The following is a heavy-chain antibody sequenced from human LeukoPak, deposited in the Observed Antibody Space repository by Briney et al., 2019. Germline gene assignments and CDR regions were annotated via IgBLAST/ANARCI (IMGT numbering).Heavy chain of an antibody. CDR2: IRYDGSNK. J-gene: IGHJ4*02. CDR3: AKDGNYYYDSSGYYSYDY. V-gene: IGHV3-30*02. CDR1: GFTFSSYG. D-gene: IGHD3-22*01. Sequence: GGSLRLSCAASGFTFSSYGMHWVRQAPGKGLEWVAFIRYDGSNKYYADSVKGRFTISRDNSKNMLYLQMNSLRAEDTAVYYCAKDGNYYYDSSGYYSYDYWGQGTLVTVSS.